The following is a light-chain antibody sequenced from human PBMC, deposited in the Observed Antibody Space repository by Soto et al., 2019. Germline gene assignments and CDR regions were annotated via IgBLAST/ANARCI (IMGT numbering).Light chain of an antibody. V-gene: IGKV3-11*01. Sequence: EIVLTQSPATLSWSPGDRVTLSCRASQSVGSYLAWYQQKPGQAPRLLIYGASHRATGIPARFSGSGSWTDFTLTISSLEPEDFAVYFCQNRTNCPPDSTFGQGTRLEIK. J-gene: IGKJ2*01. CDR3: QNRTNCPPDST. CDR2: GAS. CDR1: QSVGSY.